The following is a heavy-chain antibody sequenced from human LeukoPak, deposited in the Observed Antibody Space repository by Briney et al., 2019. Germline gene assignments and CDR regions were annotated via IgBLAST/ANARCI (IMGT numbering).Heavy chain of an antibody. CDR1: VYSISSGYY. J-gene: IGHJ3*02. CDR3: ARDTYCGGDCYGDDAFDI. Sequence: SETLSLTCTVSVYSISSGYYWGWIRQPPGKGLEWIGSIYHSGSTYYNPSLKSRVTISVDTSKNQFSLKLSSVTAADTAVYYCARDTYCGGDCYGDDAFDIWGQGTMVTVSS. V-gene: IGHV4-38-2*02. D-gene: IGHD2-21*01. CDR2: IYHSGST.